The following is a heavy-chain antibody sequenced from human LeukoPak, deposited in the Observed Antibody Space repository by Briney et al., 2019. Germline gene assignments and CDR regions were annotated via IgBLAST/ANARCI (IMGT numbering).Heavy chain of an antibody. V-gene: IGHV4-39*01. J-gene: IGHJ4*02. CDR1: GGSISSSSYY. D-gene: IGHD3-10*01. CDR2: IYYSGST. Sequence: PSETLSLTCTVSGGSISSSSYYWGWIRQPPGKGLEWIGSIYYSGSTYYNPSLKSRVTISVDTSKNQFSLKLSSVTAADTAVYYCAGVLYGSGKLDYWGQGTLVTVSS. CDR3: AGVLYGSGKLDY.